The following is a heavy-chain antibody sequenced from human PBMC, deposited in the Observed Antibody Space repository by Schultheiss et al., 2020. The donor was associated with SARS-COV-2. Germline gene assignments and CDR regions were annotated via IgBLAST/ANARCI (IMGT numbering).Heavy chain of an antibody. J-gene: IGHJ6*02. CDR3: ARDWAAVTSMDV. CDR1: GFTFSSYA. V-gene: IGHV3-30-3*01. D-gene: IGHD5-18*01. Sequence: GGSLRLSCAASGFTFSSYAMHWVRQAPGKGLEWVAVISYDGSNKYYADSVKGRFTISRDNSKNTLYLQMNSLRAEDTGVYYCARDWAAVTSMDVWGQGTTVTVSS. CDR2: ISYDGSNK.